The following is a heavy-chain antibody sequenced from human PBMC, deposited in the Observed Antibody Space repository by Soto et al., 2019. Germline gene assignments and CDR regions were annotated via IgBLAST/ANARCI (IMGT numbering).Heavy chain of an antibody. V-gene: IGHV2-5*02. D-gene: IGHD3-10*01. J-gene: IGHJ6*02. CDR3: AHTLAQHLYGSGSRYYYYYGMDI. CDR1: GFSLSTSRVG. CDR2: IYWDDDK. Sequence: QITLKESGPTLVKPTQTLTLTCTFSGFSLSTSRVGVGWIRQPPGKALEWLALIYWDDDKRYSPSLKSRLTITKDTSKNQVVLTMTNMDPVDTATYYCAHTLAQHLYGSGSRYYYYYGMDIWGQGTTVTVSS.